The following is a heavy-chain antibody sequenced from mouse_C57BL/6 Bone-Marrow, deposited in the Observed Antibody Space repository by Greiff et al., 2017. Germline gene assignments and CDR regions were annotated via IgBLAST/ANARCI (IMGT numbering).Heavy chain of an antibody. CDR2: IYPGNSDT. CDR3: TRPPRYGSSYEAWFAY. CDR1: GYTFTSYW. V-gene: IGHV1-5*01. Sequence: VQLQQSGTVLARPGASVKMSCKTSGYTFTSYWMHWVKQRPGQGLEWIGAIYPGNSDTSYNQKFKGKAKLTAVTSASTAYMELSSLTNEDSAVYYCTRPPRYGSSYEAWFAYWGQGTLVTVSA. J-gene: IGHJ3*01. D-gene: IGHD1-1*01.